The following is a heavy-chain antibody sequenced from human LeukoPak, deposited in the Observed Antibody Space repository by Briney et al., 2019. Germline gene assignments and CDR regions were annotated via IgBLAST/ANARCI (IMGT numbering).Heavy chain of an antibody. CDR1: GFTFRIYA. CDR3: ARGALSYSFDP. CDR2: ISSSGGST. Sequence: GGSLRLSCAASGFTFRIYAMSWVRQAPGKGREWVSAISSSGGSTYYAASVKGRFTISRDNPTNTLYLQMNSLRAADTAVHFCARGALSYSFDPWGQGTLVIVSS. D-gene: IGHD2/OR15-2a*01. V-gene: IGHV3-23*01. J-gene: IGHJ5*02.